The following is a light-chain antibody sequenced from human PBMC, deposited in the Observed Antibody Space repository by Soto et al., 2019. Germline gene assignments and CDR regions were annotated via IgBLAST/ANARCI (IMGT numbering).Light chain of an antibody. CDR2: DVS. Sequence: IVLPQYPATLSLSPGKRATLSCRASQNITNYLIWYQHKPGQAPRLLIYDVSNRATGIPARFSGSGSGTDFTLTISSLEPEDFAVYYCQQRSNWPRTSGQGGKADIK. CDR1: QNITNY. J-gene: IGKJ1*01. CDR3: QQRSNWPRT. V-gene: IGKV3-11*01.